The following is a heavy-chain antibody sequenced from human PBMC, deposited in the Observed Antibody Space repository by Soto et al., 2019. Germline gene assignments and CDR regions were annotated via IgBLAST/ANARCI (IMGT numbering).Heavy chain of an antibody. CDR2: IYSAGNT. CDR3: RSSSRSSTDV. D-gene: IGHD6-13*01. J-gene: IGHJ6*02. V-gene: IGHV4-39*01. CDR1: GGSITSSSY. Sequence: QLHLQESGPGLVKPSETLSLSCTVSGGSITSSSYWGWIRQPPGKGLEWIGSIYSAGNTYYNPSLKGRVTMSADTSKNQFSLNLISVTAPDTAVYYCRSSSRSSTDVWGQGTTVTVSS.